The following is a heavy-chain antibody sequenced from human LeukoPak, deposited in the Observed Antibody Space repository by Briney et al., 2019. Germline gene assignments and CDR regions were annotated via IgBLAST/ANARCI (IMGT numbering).Heavy chain of an antibody. Sequence: SETLSLTCTVSGGSISSGGYYWSWIRQPPGQGLEWIGEINHSGSTNYNPSLKSRVTISVDTSKNQFSLKLSSVTAADTAVYYCARGKAGRITDFDYWGQGTLVTVSS. V-gene: IGHV4-39*07. CDR3: ARGKAGRITDFDY. CDR2: INHSGST. J-gene: IGHJ4*02. CDR1: GGSISSGGYY. D-gene: IGHD3-10*01.